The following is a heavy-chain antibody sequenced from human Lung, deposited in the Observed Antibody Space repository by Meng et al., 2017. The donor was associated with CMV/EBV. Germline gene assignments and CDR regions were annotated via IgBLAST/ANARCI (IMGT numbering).Heavy chain of an antibody. CDR2: INSDGSST. CDR3: AREGYCSSTSCLYYYYYGRDV. Sequence: GESXKISXAASGFTFSSYWMHWVRQAPGKGLVWVSRINSDGSSTSYADSVKGRFTISRDNAKNTLYLQMNSLRAEDTAVYYCAREGYCSSTSCLYYYYYGRDVWGQGAXVTVSS. D-gene: IGHD2-2*01. J-gene: IGHJ6*02. V-gene: IGHV3-74*01. CDR1: GFTFSSYW.